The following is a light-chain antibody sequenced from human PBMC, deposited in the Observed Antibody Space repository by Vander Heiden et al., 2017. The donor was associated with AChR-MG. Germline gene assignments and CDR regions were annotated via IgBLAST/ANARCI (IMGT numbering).Light chain of an antibody. Sequence: HSALTQPASVSGSPGQSITTSCTGTSSDCGAYNYVSWYQQHPGKATKLMIYDVSKRPSGVSNRFSGSKSGNTASLTISGLQAEDEADYYCGSYTSSSTLVVFGGGTKLTVL. CDR2: DVS. V-gene: IGLV2-14*01. J-gene: IGLJ2*01. CDR1: SSDCGAYNY. CDR3: GSYTSSSTLVV.